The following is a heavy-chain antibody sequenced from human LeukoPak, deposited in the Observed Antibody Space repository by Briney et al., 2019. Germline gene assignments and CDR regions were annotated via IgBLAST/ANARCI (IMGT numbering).Heavy chain of an antibody. CDR2: ISAYNGNT. Sequence: ASVKVSCKDSGYTFTSHGISWVRQAPGQGLEWMGWISAYNGNTNYAQKLQGRVTMTSDTSTSTVYMELNSLRSEDTAVYFCARVGVTAATADYWGQGTLVTVSS. V-gene: IGHV1-18*01. CDR3: ARVGVTAATADY. CDR1: GYTFTSHG. J-gene: IGHJ4*02. D-gene: IGHD6-25*01.